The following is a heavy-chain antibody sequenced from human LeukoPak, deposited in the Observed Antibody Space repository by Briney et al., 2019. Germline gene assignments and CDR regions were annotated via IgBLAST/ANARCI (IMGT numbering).Heavy chain of an antibody. CDR2: ISHSGST. V-gene: IGHV4-38-2*02. CDR1: GGSISSYY. Sequence: PSETLSLTCTVSGGSISSYYWGWIRQPPGKGLEWIGSISHSGSTYYNPSLKSRVTVSVDTSKNQFSLKLSSVTAADTAVYYCARGRQWLVQSAFDIWGQGTMVTVSS. CDR3: ARGRQWLVQSAFDI. J-gene: IGHJ3*02. D-gene: IGHD6-19*01.